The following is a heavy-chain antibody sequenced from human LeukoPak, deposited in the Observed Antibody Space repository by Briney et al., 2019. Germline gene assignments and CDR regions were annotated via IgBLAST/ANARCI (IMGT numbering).Heavy chain of an antibody. J-gene: IGHJ5*02. CDR2: TNQDGSEK. CDR3: ARASFTTLNWFDP. CDR1: GSTFSSYW. D-gene: IGHD3-3*01. Sequence: GGSLRLSCAASGSTFSSYWMTWVRQAPGKGLEWVANTNQDGSEKYYVDSVKGRFIISRDNAKNSLYLQMSSLRAEDTAVYYCARASFTTLNWFDPWGQGTLVTVSS. V-gene: IGHV3-7*03.